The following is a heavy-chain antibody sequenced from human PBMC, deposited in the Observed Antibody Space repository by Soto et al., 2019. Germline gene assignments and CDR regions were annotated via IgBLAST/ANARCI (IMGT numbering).Heavy chain of an antibody. J-gene: IGHJ6*02. D-gene: IGHD3-10*01. CDR2: IYYSGST. Sequence: QVQLQESRPGLVKPSETLSLTCTVSGGSISSYYWSWIRQPPGKGLEWIGYIYYSGSTNYNPSLKSRVTISVDTSKNQFSLKLSSVTAADTAVYYCARDPLGGSGYGMDVWGQGTTVTVSS. CDR1: GGSISSYY. V-gene: IGHV4-59*01. CDR3: ARDPLGGSGYGMDV.